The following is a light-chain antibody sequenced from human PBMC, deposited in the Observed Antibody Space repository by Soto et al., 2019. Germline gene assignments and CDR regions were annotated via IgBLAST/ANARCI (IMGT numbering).Light chain of an antibody. CDR3: QQYNNWPPYT. J-gene: IGKJ2*01. CDR2: GAS. V-gene: IGKV3-15*01. Sequence: EIVLTQSPATLSVSPGERATLSCRASQSVSSTLAWYQQKPGQAPRLLIYGASTRATGIPARFSGSGSGTEFTLTISSLQSEDFAVYYCQQYNNWPPYTVGQGTKLDIK. CDR1: QSVSST.